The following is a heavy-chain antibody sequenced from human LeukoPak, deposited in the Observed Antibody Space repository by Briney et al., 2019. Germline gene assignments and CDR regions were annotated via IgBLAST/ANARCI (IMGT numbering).Heavy chain of an antibody. Sequence: GASVKVTCKASGYTFTSYGIRWVRQAPGQGLEWMGWISAYNGNTNYAQKIQGRVTMTTDTSTSTAYMELRSLRSDDTAVYYCAKGLKGCIHYDYSGYYLVLGYWGQGTLVTVSS. D-gene: IGHD3-22*01. CDR3: AKGLKGCIHYDYSGYYLVLGY. CDR1: GYTFTSYG. J-gene: IGHJ4*02. CDR2: ISAYNGNT. V-gene: IGHV1-18*01.